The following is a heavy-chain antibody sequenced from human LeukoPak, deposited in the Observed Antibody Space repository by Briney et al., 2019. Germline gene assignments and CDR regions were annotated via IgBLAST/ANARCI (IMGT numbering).Heavy chain of an antibody. J-gene: IGHJ5*02. V-gene: IGHV4-39*01. CDR3: ARGYSSGLSHGDWFDP. CDR2: IYYSGST. D-gene: IGHD6-19*01. Sequence: SETLSLTCTVSGGSISSYYWSWIRQPPGKGLEWIGSIYYSGSTYYNPSLKSRVTISVDTSKNQFSLKLSSVTAADTAVYYCARGYSSGLSHGDWFDPWGQGTLVTVSS. CDR1: GGSISSYY.